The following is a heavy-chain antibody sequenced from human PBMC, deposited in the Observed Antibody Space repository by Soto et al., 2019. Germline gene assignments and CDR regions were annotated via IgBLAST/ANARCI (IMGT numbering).Heavy chain of an antibody. V-gene: IGHV3-7*01. CDR1: GFTFSSYW. D-gene: IGHD3-10*01. CDR3: ATDRIGDAGTPHLRYYYYGMDV. Sequence: GGSLSLSCAASGFTFSSYWMSWVRQAPGKGLEWVANIKQDGSEKYYVDSVKGRFTISRDNAKNSLYLQMNSLRAEDTAVYYCATDRIGDAGTPHLRYYYYGMDVWGQGTTVSVSS. J-gene: IGHJ6*01. CDR2: IKQDGSEK.